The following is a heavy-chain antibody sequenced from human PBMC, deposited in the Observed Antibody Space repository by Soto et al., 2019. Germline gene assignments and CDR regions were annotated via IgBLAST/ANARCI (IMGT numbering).Heavy chain of an antibody. CDR3: ARGKVVAAAAPYYYYGMDV. J-gene: IGHJ6*02. CDR2: TYYRSKWYN. Sequence: PSQTLSLTCAISGDSVSSNSAAWNWIRQSPSRGLEWLGRTYYRSKWYNDYAVSVKSRITINPDTSKNQFSLQLNSVTPEDTAVYYCARGKVVAAAAPYYYYGMDVWGQGTTVTVSS. D-gene: IGHD6-13*01. V-gene: IGHV6-1*01. CDR1: GDSVSSNSAA.